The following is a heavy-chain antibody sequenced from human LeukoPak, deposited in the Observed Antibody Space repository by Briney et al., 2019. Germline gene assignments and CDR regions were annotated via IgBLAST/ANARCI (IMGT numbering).Heavy chain of an antibody. CDR3: AKGHVGATRKGWFDP. Sequence: GGSLRLSCAASGFTFSSYAMSWVRQAPGKGLEWVSAISGSGGSTYYADSVKGRFTISRDNSKNTLYLQMNSLRAEDTAVYYCAKGHVGATRKGWFDPWGQGTLVTVSS. CDR2: ISGSGGST. V-gene: IGHV3-23*01. J-gene: IGHJ5*02. CDR1: GFTFSSYA. D-gene: IGHD1-26*01.